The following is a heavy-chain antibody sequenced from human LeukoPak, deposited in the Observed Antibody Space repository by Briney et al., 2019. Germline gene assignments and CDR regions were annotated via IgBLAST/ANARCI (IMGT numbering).Heavy chain of an antibody. V-gene: IGHV3-7*03. Sequence: GGSLRLSCAASGFTFSNYWMDWVRQSPGKGLEWVANINEDGSDKYYVDSVKGRFTISRDNAKNSLYLQMNSLRAEDTAVYYCARNSGWFRFDYWGQGTLVTVSS. CDR3: ARNSGWFRFDY. CDR1: GFTFSNYW. CDR2: INEDGSDK. J-gene: IGHJ4*02. D-gene: IGHD6-19*01.